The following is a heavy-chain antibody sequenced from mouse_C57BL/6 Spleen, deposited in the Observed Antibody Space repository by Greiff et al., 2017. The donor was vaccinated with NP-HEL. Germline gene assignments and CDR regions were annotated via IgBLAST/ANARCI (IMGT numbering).Heavy chain of an antibody. Sequence: QVQLQQPGAELVKPGASVKLSCKASGYTFTSYWMQWVKQRPGQGLEWIGEIDPSDSYTNYNQKFKGKATLTVDTSSSTAYMQLSSLTSEDSAVYYCARGYLLFAGSRYYFDYWGQGTTLTVSS. CDR2: IDPSDSYT. D-gene: IGHD1-1*01. V-gene: IGHV1-50*01. CDR3: ARGYLLFAGSRYYFDY. J-gene: IGHJ2*01. CDR1: GYTFTSYW.